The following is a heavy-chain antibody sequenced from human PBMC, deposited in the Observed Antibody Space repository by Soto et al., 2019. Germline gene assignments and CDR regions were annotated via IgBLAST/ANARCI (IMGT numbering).Heavy chain of an antibody. CDR3: ARSPACGTCYTDLDL. J-gene: IGHJ4*02. Sequence: QVRLVQSGAEVKEPGASVKVSCRASGYTFGTYDINWVRQAAGQGLEWLGWANPSSGNTGYAQKFRGRVTMTRDTSITTASMELSSLTSDDTAVYFCARSPACGTCYTDLDLWGQGTLVTVSS. CDR1: GYTFGTYD. V-gene: IGHV1-8*01. D-gene: IGHD2-2*02. CDR2: ANPSSGNT.